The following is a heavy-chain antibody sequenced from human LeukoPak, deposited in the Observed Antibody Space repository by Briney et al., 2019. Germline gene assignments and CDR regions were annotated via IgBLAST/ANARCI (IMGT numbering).Heavy chain of an antibody. V-gene: IGHV1-2*02. Sequence: ASVKVSCKASGYTFTGHYIHWVRQAPGQGLEWMAWINPNSGATNYTQRFQGRVTMTMDTSISTAYMEVSNLTSGDTALYYCARGVNYFDGSAVLDVFDYWGQGTLVTVSS. CDR1: GYTFTGHY. J-gene: IGHJ4*02. CDR2: INPNSGAT. CDR3: ARGVNYFDGSAVLDVFDY. D-gene: IGHD3-22*01.